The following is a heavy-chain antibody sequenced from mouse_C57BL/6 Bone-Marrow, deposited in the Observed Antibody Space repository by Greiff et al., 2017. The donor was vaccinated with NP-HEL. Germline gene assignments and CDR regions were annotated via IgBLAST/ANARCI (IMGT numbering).Heavy chain of an antibody. CDR2: ISSGSSTI. Sequence: EVQRVESGGGLVKPGGSLKLSCAASGFTFSDYGMHWVRQAPEKGLEWVAYISSGSSTIYYADTVKGRFTISRDNAKNTLFLQMTSLRSEDTAMYYCALDYYYGSSYRYWYFDVWGTGTTVTVSS. V-gene: IGHV5-17*01. CDR1: GFTFSDYG. D-gene: IGHD1-1*01. J-gene: IGHJ1*03. CDR3: ALDYYYGSSYRYWYFDV.